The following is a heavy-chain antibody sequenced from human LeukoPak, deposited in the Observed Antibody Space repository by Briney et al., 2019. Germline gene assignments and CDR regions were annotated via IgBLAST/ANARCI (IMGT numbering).Heavy chain of an antibody. CDR1: GYTFTGYY. J-gene: IGHJ4*02. CDR3: ARSNPFWSGYPFDY. D-gene: IGHD3-3*01. V-gene: IGHV1-2*02. CDR2: INPNSGGT. Sequence: APVKVSCKASGYTFTGYYMHWVRQAPGQGLEWMGWINPNSGGTNYAQKFQGRVTMTRDTSISTAYMELSRLRSDDTAVYYCARSNPFWSGYPFDYWGQGTLVTVSS.